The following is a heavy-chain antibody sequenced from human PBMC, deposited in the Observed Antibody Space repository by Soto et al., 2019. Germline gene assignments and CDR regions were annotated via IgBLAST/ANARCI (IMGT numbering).Heavy chain of an antibody. J-gene: IGHJ6*02. V-gene: IGHV3-43D*04. D-gene: IGHD1-26*01. Sequence: HPGGSLRLSCAASGFTFDDYAMHWVRQAPGKGLEWVSLISWDGGSTYYADSVKGRFTISRDNSKNSLYLQMNSLRAEDTALYYCAKVRGATTSHYYYGMDVWGQGTTVTVSS. CDR1: GFTFDDYA. CDR2: ISWDGGST. CDR3: AKVRGATTSHYYYGMDV.